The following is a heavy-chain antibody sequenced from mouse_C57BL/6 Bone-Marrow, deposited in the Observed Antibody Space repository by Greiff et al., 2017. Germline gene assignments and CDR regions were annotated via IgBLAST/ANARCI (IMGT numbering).Heavy chain of an antibody. V-gene: IGHV15-2*01. CDR1: DSEVFPIAY. CDR2: ILPSIGRT. J-gene: IGHJ3*01. CDR3: ARLWYYGGAY. Sequence: VQLQQSGSELRSPGSSVKLSCKDFDSEVFPIAYMSWVRQTPGHGFEWIGGILPSIGRTIYGEKFEDKATLDADTLSNTAYLELNSLTSEDSAIYYCARLWYYGGAYWGQGTLVTVSA. D-gene: IGHD1-1*01.